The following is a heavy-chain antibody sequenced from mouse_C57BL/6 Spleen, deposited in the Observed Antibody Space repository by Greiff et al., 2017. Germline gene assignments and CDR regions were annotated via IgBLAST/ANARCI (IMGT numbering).Heavy chain of an antibody. Sequence: EVKVEESGAELVKPGASVKLSCTASGFNIKDYYMPWVKQRPEQGLEWIGRIDPEDGETKYAPKFQGKATITADTSSNTAYLQLSSLTSEDTAVYYGASDYGNYPWFAYWGQGTLVTVSA. J-gene: IGHJ3*01. CDR2: IDPEDGET. CDR3: ASDYGNYPWFAY. CDR1: GFNIKDYY. V-gene: IGHV14-2*01. D-gene: IGHD2-1*01.